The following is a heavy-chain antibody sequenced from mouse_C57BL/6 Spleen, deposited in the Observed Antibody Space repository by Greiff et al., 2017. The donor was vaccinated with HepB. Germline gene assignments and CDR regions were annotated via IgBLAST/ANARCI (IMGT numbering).Heavy chain of an antibody. Sequence: VQLQQSGAELVKPGASVKISCKASGYAFSSYWMNWVKQRPGKGLEWIGQIYPGDGDTNYNGKFKGKATLTADKSSSTAYMQLSSLTSEDSAVYFCARSHYYGSSSWFAYWGQGTLVTVSA. J-gene: IGHJ3*01. D-gene: IGHD1-1*01. V-gene: IGHV1-80*01. CDR1: GYAFSSYW. CDR3: ARSHYYGSSSWFAY. CDR2: IYPGDGDT.